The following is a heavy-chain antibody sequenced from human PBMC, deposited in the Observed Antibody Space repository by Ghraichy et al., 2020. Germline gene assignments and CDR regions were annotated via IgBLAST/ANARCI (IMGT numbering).Heavy chain of an antibody. J-gene: IGHJ4*02. CDR1: GFTFSSYA. D-gene: IGHD6-19*01. CDR2: INGSGGST. CDR3: AKLNLAVAAFDY. V-gene: IGHV3-23*01. Sequence: GGSLRLSCAASGFTFSSYAMSWVRQAPGKGLEWVSGINGSGGSTYYADSVKGRFTISRDNSKNTLYLQMNSLRAEDTAVYYCAKLNLAVAAFDYWGQGTLVTVS.